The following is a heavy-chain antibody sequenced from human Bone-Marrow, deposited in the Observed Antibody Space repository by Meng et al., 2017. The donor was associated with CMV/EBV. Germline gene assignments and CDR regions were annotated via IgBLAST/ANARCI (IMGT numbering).Heavy chain of an antibody. CDR1: GGSIGSSSYD. Sequence: RLQPRGSGPGSAKTSCTLSLTCTVSGGSIGSSSYDWGWIHQPPGKGLEWIGSIYYSGSTYYNPSLKSRVTISVDTSKNQFSLKLSSVTAADTAVYYCARGGWFDPWGQGTLVTVSS. CDR3: ARGGWFDP. J-gene: IGHJ5*02. V-gene: IGHV4-39*06. CDR2: IYYSGST.